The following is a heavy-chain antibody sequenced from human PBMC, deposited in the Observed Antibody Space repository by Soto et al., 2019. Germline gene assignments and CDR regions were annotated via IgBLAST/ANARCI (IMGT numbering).Heavy chain of an antibody. CDR2: IIPIFGTA. Sequence: SVKVSCKASGGTFSSYAISWVRQAPGQGLEWMGGIIPIFGTANYAQKFQGRVTITADESTSTAYMELSSLRSEDTAVYYCARGPYSSSWDYYYYYGMDVWGQGTTVTVSS. CDR1: GGTFSSYA. D-gene: IGHD6-13*01. J-gene: IGHJ6*02. V-gene: IGHV1-69*13. CDR3: ARGPYSSSWDYYYYYGMDV.